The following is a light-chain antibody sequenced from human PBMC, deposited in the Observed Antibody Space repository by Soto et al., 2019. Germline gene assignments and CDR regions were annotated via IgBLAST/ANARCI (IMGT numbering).Light chain of an antibody. CDR2: EVS. V-gene: IGLV2-14*01. CDR1: SSDVGGYNY. Sequence: QSVLTQPASVSGSPVQSITISCTGTSSDVGGYNYVSWYQQHPGKAPKLMIYEVSNRPSGVSNRFSGSKSGNTASLTISGLKAEDEADYYCSSYTSSSTLYVFGTGTKLTVL. CDR3: SSYTSSSTLYV. J-gene: IGLJ1*01.